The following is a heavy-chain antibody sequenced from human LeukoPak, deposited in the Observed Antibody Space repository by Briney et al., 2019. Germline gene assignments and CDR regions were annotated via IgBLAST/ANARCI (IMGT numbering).Heavy chain of an antibody. D-gene: IGHD2-15*01. Sequence: GGSLRLSCAASGFTFSSYEMNWVRQAPGKGLEWVSYISSSGSTIYYADSVKGRFTISRDNAKNSLYLQMNSLRAEDTAVYYCTRPFYCSGGACYSGLGYWGQGTLVTVSS. V-gene: IGHV3-48*03. CDR1: GFTFSSYE. CDR2: ISSSGSTI. CDR3: TRPFYCSGGACYSGLGY. J-gene: IGHJ4*02.